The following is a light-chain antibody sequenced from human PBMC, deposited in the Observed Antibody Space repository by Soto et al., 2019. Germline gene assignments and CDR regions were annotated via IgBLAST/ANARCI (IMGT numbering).Light chain of an antibody. Sequence: EILLTQSPASLSSSVGERATITCRASQGVGNSLAWYHQKPGQVPQLLIYGASTLQTGVPARFSGSGSGTDFTLTISSLEPEDVAIYYCQKHSSAPLTFGGGTTVEIK. J-gene: IGKJ4*01. CDR2: GAS. CDR3: QKHSSAPLT. CDR1: QGVGNS. V-gene: IGKV1-27*01.